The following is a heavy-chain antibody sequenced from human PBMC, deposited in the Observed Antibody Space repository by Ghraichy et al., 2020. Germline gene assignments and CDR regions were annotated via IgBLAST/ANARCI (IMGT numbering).Heavy chain of an antibody. D-gene: IGHD1-26*01. J-gene: IGHJ4*02. CDR2: FDPEDGET. V-gene: IGHV1-24*01. Sequence: ASVKVSCKVSGYTLTELSMHWVRQAPGKGLEWMGGFDPEDGETIYAQKFQGRVTMTEDTSTDTAYMELSSLRSEDTAVYYCAILASPSGSYYVYYFDYWGQGTLVTVSS. CDR3: AILASPSGSYYVYYFDY. CDR1: GYTLTELS.